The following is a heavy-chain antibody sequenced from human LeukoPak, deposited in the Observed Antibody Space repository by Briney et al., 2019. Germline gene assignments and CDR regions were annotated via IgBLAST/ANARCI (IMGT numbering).Heavy chain of an antibody. CDR1: GYTFTSYA. D-gene: IGHD6-19*01. V-gene: IGHV1-3*01. CDR3: ARDMVRGSSGSVYYYYGMDV. J-gene: IGHJ6*02. Sequence: ASVKVSCKASGYTFTSYAMHWVRQAPGQRLEWMGWINAGNGNTEYSQKFQGRVTITRDTSASTAYMELSSLRSEDTAVYYCARDMVRGSSGSVYYYYGMDVWGQGTTVTVSS. CDR2: INAGNGNT.